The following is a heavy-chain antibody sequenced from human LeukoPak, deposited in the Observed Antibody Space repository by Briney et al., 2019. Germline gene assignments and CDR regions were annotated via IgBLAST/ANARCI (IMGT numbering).Heavy chain of an antibody. V-gene: IGHV4-59*08. Sequence: PSETLSLTCTVSGGSISSYYWSWIRQPPEKGLEWIGYIYYSGSTNYNPSLKSRVTISVDTSKNQFSLKLSSVTAADTAVYYCARHAVTHYYFDYWGQGTLVTVSS. J-gene: IGHJ4*02. D-gene: IGHD4-23*01. CDR1: GGSISSYY. CDR3: ARHAVTHYYFDY. CDR2: IYYSGST.